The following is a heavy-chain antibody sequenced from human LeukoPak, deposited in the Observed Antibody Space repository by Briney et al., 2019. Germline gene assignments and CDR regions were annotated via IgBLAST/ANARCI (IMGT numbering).Heavy chain of an antibody. J-gene: IGHJ6*02. D-gene: IGHD5-12*01. CDR1: GGSISSYY. V-gene: IGHV4-59*08. CDR2: IYYSGST. CDR3: AGLPTILDYYYGMDV. Sequence: KPSETLSLTCTVSGGSISSYYWSWIRQPPGKGLEWIGYIYYSGSTNYNPSLKSRVTISVDTSKNQFSLKLSSVTAADTAVYYCAGLPTILDYYYGMDVWGQGTTVTVSS.